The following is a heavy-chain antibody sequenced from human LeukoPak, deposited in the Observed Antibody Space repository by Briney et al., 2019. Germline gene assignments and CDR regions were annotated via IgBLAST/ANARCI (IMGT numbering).Heavy chain of an antibody. J-gene: IGHJ4*02. V-gene: IGHV1-18*04. CDR1: GYTFTGYY. Sequence: ASVKVSCRASGYTFTGYYMHWVRQAPGQGLEWMGWISAYNGNTNYAQKLQGRVTMTTDTSTSTAYMELRSLRSDDTAVYYCARSITMVRGVTSYFDYWGQGTLVTVSS. CDR3: ARSITMVRGVTSYFDY. D-gene: IGHD3-10*01. CDR2: ISAYNGNT.